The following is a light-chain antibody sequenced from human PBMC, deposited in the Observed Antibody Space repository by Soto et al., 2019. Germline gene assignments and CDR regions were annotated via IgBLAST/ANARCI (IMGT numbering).Light chain of an antibody. CDR2: DAS. V-gene: IGKV1-5*01. Sequence: DIRMTQSPSTLSASVGDRVTITCRASQSISRSLAWYQQNPGKAPKLLIFDASSLESGVPSRFSGSGSGTEFTLTISSLQPDDFATYYCQHYNDFLLIFGPGTTVDIK. J-gene: IGKJ3*01. CDR1: QSISRS. CDR3: QHYNDFLLI.